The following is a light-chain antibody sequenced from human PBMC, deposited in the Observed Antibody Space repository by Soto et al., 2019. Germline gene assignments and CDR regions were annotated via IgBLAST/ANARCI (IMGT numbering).Light chain of an antibody. CDR2: GAS. Sequence: EFVLTQSPGKLSLSPGERATLSCRASQSISSSFLAWYQQKPGQAPRLLIYGASSRGTGIPDRFSGSGSGTDFTLTISRLEPEDFAVCYCQQYGSSPPLTFGGGTMVEIK. CDR3: QQYGSSPPLT. J-gene: IGKJ4*01. CDR1: QSISSSF. V-gene: IGKV3-20*01.